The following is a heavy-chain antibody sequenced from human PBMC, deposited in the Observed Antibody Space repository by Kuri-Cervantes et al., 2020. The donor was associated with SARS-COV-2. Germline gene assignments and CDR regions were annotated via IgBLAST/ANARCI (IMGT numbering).Heavy chain of an antibody. Sequence: LSLTCAASGFTFDDYAMHWVRQAPGKGLEWVSGISWNSGSIGYADSVKGRFTISRDNSKNTLYLQMNSLRAEDTAVYYCARVYRTTDAVCYYYGMDVWGQGTTVTVSS. D-gene: IGHD3-16*02. CDR2: ISWNSGSI. J-gene: IGHJ6*02. V-gene: IGHV3-9*01. CDR3: ARVYRTTDAVCYYYGMDV. CDR1: GFTFDDYA.